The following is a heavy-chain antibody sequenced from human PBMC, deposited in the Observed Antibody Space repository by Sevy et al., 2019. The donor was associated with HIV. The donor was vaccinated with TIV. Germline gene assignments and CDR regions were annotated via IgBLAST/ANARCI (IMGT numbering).Heavy chain of an antibody. D-gene: IGHD6-13*01. J-gene: IGHJ4*02. CDR2: IRNEADSYTT. CDR3: TTHAGIAAAGRVFDY. CDR1: GFTFSDHY. V-gene: IGHV3-72*01. Sequence: GGSLRLSCAASGFTFSDHYMEWVRQAPGKGLEWVGRIRNEADSYTTEYAASVKGRFTISRDDSDNSLYLLMNSLKTEATAVYYCTTHAGIAAAGRVFDYWGQGTLVTVSS.